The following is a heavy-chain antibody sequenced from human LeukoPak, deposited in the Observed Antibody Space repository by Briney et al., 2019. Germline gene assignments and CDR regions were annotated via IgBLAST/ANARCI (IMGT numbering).Heavy chain of an antibody. V-gene: IGHV3-66*01. J-gene: IGHJ4*02. CDR2: IYSGGST. Sequence: GGSLRLSCAASGFTVSSNYMSWVRQAPGKGLEWVSVIYSGGSTYYADSVKGRFTISRDNTKNTLYLQMNSLTAEDTAVYYCARNRPQTSGYDFYYFGYWGQGTLVTVSS. D-gene: IGHD5-12*01. CDR1: GFTVSSNY. CDR3: ARNRPQTSGYDFYYFGY.